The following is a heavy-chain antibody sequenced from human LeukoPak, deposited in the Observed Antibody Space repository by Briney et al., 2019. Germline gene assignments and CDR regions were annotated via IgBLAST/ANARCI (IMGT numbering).Heavy chain of an antibody. CDR2: IYYGGT. D-gene: IGHD3-22*01. CDR3: ARGIDYFDSSGYYASSVPLDY. V-gene: IGHV4-30-4*01. Sequence: SQTLSLTCTVSGGSISSGYYYWSWVRQPPGKGLEYIGYIYYGGTYYNPSLKSRVTISVDTSKNQFSLKLSSVTAADTAVYYCARGIDYFDSSGYYASSVPLDYWGQGTLVTVSS. CDR1: GGSISSGYYY. J-gene: IGHJ4*02.